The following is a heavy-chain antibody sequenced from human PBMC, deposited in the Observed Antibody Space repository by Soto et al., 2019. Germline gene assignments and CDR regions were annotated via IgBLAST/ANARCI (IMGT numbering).Heavy chain of an antibody. CDR1: GFTFSSYA. CDR3: AKEIFESGSYADY. V-gene: IGHV3-23*01. D-gene: IGHD3-10*01. Sequence: EVHLLESGGGLVQPGGSLRLSCAASGFTFSSYAMSWVRQAPGKGLEWVSAISGGGGRTYYADSVKGRFTITRDNSKNTLYMQMNSLRAEDTAIYYCAKEIFESGSYADYWGQGTLVTVSS. CDR2: ISGGGGRT. J-gene: IGHJ4*02.